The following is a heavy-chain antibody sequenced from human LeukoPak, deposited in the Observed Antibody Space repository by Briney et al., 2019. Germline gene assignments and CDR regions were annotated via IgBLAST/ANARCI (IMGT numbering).Heavy chain of an antibody. D-gene: IGHD2-15*01. V-gene: IGHV1-18*01. J-gene: IGHJ6*03. CDR1: GYTFTSYA. Sequence: ASVKVSCKASGYTFTSYAISWVRQAPGQGLEWMGWISAYNGNTNYAQKFQGRVTMTTDTSTSTAYMELRSLRSDDTAVYYCARHGGSPPRYYYYMDVWGKGTTVTISS. CDR3: ARHGGSPPRYYYYMDV. CDR2: ISAYNGNT.